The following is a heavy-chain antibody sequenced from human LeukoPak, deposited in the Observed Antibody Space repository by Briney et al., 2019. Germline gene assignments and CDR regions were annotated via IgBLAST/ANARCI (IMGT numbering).Heavy chain of an antibody. CDR2: VSRSSSYI. CDR3: ARETYCSGGSCYKGNAFDI. D-gene: IGHD2-15*01. J-gene: IGHJ3*02. Sequence: GGSLRLSCAASGFTFSSYSMNWVRQAPGKGLEWVSSVSRSSSYIYYVDSVKGRFTISRDNAKNSLHLQMNSLRADDTAVYYCARETYCSGGSCYKGNAFDIWGQGTMVTVSS. V-gene: IGHV3-21*01. CDR1: GFTFSSYS.